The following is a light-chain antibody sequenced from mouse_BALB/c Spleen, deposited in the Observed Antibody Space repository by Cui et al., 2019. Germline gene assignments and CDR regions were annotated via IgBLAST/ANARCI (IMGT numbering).Light chain of an antibody. CDR3: HQWSSYPPT. CDR2: STS. J-gene: IGKJ2*03. CDR1: SSVSSSY. Sequence: QSVTTQSPAIMCESPGEKVTLTCSASSSVSSSYLYWYQQNPGSYPKLWIYSTSNLASGVPARFSVSGSGTSYSLTISSMEAEDAASYFFHQWSSYPPTFGLGTKLEIK. V-gene: IGKV4-79*01.